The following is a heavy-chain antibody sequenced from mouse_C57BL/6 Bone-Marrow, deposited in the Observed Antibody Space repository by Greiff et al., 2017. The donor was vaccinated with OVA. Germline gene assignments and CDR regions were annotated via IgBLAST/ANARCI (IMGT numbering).Heavy chain of an antibody. CDR2: IYPYNGVS. Sequence: DVKLQESGPELVKPGASVKISCKASGYSFTGYYMHWVKQSHGNILDWIGYIYPYNGVSSYNQKFKGKATLTVDKSSSTAYMELRSLTSEDSAVYYCARWVYYDYDDAMDYWGQGTSVTVSS. D-gene: IGHD2-4*01. V-gene: IGHV1-31*01. J-gene: IGHJ4*01. CDR3: ARWVYYDYDDAMDY. CDR1: GYSFTGYY.